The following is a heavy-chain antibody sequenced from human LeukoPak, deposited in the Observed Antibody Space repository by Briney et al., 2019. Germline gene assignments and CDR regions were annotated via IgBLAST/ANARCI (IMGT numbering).Heavy chain of an antibody. CDR3: ARRQDILTGYNFDY. Sequence: RTGESLKISCKGSGYSFTSYWIGWVRQVPGKGLEWMGIIYPGDSDTRYSPSFQGQVTISADKSISTAYLQWSSLKASDTAMYYCARRQDILTGYNFDYWGQGTLVTVSS. J-gene: IGHJ4*02. V-gene: IGHV5-51*01. D-gene: IGHD3-9*01. CDR2: IYPGDSDT. CDR1: GYSFTSYW.